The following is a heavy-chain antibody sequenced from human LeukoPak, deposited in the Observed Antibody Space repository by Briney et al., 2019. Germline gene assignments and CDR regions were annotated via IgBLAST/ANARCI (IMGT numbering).Heavy chain of an antibody. D-gene: IGHD4-17*01. Sequence: SETLSLTCTVSGGSISSSSYYWGWIRQPPGKGLEWIGEIHHSGSTNYNPSLRSRVTISVDKSKNQFSLKLSSVTAADTAVYYCARVGYGDYYGMDVWGQGTTVTVSS. CDR1: GGSISSSSYY. V-gene: IGHV4-39*07. J-gene: IGHJ6*02. CDR3: ARVGYGDYYGMDV. CDR2: IHHSGST.